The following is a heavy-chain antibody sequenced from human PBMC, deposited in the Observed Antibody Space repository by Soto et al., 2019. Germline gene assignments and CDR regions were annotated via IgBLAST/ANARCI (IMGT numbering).Heavy chain of an antibody. D-gene: IGHD3-22*01. V-gene: IGHV3-43D*04. CDR2: INSDGADS. Sequence: GGSLRLSCAAAGFDFEDFAMHWVRQAPGKGLEWVSLINSDGADSYYMDSVRGRFTISRDNGKNSLYLQMDRLRPEDTAFYFCAKALYYYDSSPLDHWGQGTLVTVSS. CDR3: AKALYYYDSSPLDH. J-gene: IGHJ4*02. CDR1: GFDFEDFA.